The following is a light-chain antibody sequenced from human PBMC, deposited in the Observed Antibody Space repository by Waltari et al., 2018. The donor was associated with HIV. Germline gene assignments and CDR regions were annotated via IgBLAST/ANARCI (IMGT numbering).Light chain of an antibody. J-gene: IGLJ2*01. CDR3: AVRDDRLNGVL. Sequence: QSVLTQPPSVSGTPGQKVTISCSGGSSNIGSNPVNWYQQLPGTAPKLLIYSNNQRSSGGPDRFSGSKSGTSASLAISGLQSDDETDYYCAVRDDRLNGVLFGGGTRLTVL. V-gene: IGLV1-44*01. CDR2: SNN. CDR1: SSNIGSNP.